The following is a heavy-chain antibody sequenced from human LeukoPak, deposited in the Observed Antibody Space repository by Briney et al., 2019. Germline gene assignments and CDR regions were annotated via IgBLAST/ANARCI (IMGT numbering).Heavy chain of an antibody. D-gene: IGHD3-16*01. CDR3: ARDPWGASYYYGMDV. CDR2: IYYSGST. CDR1: GGSISSYY. V-gene: IGHV4-59*01. J-gene: IGHJ6*02. Sequence: SETLSLTCTVSGGSISSYYWSWIRQPPGKGLEWIGYIYYSGSTNYNPSLKSRVTISVDTSKNQFSLKLSSVTAADTAVYYCARDPWGASYYYGMDVWGQGTTVTVSS.